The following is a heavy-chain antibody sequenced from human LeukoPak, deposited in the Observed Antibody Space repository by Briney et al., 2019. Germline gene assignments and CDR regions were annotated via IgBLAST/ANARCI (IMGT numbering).Heavy chain of an antibody. CDR3: AKVKTYYYDSSGYFFDY. D-gene: IGHD3-22*01. J-gene: IGHJ4*02. V-gene: IGHV3-43*02. CDR2: ISGDGGST. CDR1: GFTFDDYA. Sequence: PGGSLRLSCAASGFTFDDYAMHWVRQAPGKGLEWVSLISGDGGSTYYADSVKGRFTISRDNSKNSLYLQMNSLRTEDTALYYCAKVKTYYYDSSGYFFDYWGQGTLVTVSS.